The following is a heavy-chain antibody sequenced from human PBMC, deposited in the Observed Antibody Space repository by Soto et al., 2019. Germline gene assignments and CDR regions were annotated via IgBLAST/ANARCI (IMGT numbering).Heavy chain of an antibody. CDR1: GFSLSNARMG. V-gene: IGHV2-26*01. CDR3: ARTRGNYYDSSGYPFDY. J-gene: IGHJ4*02. Sequence: SGPTLVNPTDTLTLTCTVSGFSLSNARMGVSWIRQPPGKALEWLAHIFSNDEKSYSTSLKSRLTISKDTSKSQVVLTMTNMDPVDTATYYCARTRGNYYDSSGYPFDYWGQGTLVTVSS. CDR2: IFSNDEK. D-gene: IGHD3-22*01.